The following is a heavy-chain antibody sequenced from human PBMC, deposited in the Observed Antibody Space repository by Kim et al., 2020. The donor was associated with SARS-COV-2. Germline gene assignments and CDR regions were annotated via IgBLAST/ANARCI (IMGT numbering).Heavy chain of an antibody. CDR2: T. V-gene: IGHV4-4*09. D-gene: IGHD6-13*01. J-gene: IGHJ5*02. Sequence: THTTPSPTCRVAISVDTSKNQFSLKLSSVTAADTAVYYCASAGTFGWFDPWGQGTLVTVSS. CDR3: ASAGTFGWFDP.